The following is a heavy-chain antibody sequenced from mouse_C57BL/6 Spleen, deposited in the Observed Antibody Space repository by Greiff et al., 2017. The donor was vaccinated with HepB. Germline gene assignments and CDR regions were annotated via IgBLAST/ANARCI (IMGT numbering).Heavy chain of an antibody. Sequence: QVQLQQSGPELVKPGASVKISCKASGYAFSSSWMNWVKQRPGKGLEWIGRIYPGDGDTNYNGKFKGKATLTADKSSSTAYMQLSSLTSEDSAVYFCANYDYDEDYWGQGTTLTVSS. V-gene: IGHV1-82*01. D-gene: IGHD2-4*01. CDR1: GYAFSSSW. CDR2: IYPGDGDT. J-gene: IGHJ2*01. CDR3: ANYDYDEDY.